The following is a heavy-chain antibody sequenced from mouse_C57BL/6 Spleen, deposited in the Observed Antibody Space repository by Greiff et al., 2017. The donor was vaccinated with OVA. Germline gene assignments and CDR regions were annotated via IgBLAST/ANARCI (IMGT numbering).Heavy chain of an antibody. CDR2: INPNNGGT. CDR3: ARRGYGYLYYFDY. J-gene: IGHJ2*01. V-gene: IGHV1-18*01. CDR1: GYTFTDYN. Sequence: VQLQQSGPELVKPGASVKIPCKASGYTFTDYNMDWVKQSHGKSLEWIGDINPNNGGTIYNQKFKGKATLTVDKSSSTAYMELRSLTSEDTAVYYCARRGYGYLYYFDYWGQVTTLTVSS. D-gene: IGHD2-2*01.